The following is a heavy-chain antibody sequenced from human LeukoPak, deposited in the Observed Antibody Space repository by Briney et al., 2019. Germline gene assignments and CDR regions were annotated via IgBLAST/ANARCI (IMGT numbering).Heavy chain of an antibody. J-gene: IGHJ4*02. CDR1: GFTFSSYE. D-gene: IGHD1-1*01. CDR3: ARDRYNWKNFDY. Sequence: PGGSLRLSCAASGFTFSSYEMNWVRQAPGKGLEWVLYISSSGSTIYYADSVKGRFTISRDNAKNSLYLQMNSLRAEDTAVYYCARDRYNWKNFDYWGQGTLVTVSS. CDR2: ISSSGSTI. V-gene: IGHV3-48*03.